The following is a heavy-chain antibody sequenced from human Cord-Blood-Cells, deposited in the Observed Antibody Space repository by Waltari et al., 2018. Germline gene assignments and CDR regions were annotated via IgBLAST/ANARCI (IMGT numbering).Heavy chain of an antibody. Sequence: VQLVQSGAEVKKPGYSVKVSCKASGGTFRSYAFSWVRQARGQGLEGMGGIIPILGIANYAQKFQGRVTITADESTSTAYMELSSLRSEDTAVYYCARGPAYCGGDCYSDYWGQGTLVTVSS. D-gene: IGHD2-21*02. V-gene: IGHV1-69*04. CDR2: IIPILGIA. CDR1: GGTFRSYA. CDR3: ARGPAYCGGDCYSDY. J-gene: IGHJ4*02.